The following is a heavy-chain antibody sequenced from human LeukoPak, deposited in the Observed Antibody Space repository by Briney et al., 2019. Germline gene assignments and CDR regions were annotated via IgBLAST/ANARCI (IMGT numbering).Heavy chain of an antibody. D-gene: IGHD1-26*01. CDR3: ATFGSKLIVGATIPFDY. Sequence: ASVKVSCKVSGYTLTELSMHWVRQAPGKGLEWMGGFDPEDGETIYAQKFQGRVTMTEDTSTDTAYMELSSLRSEETAVYYCATFGSKLIVGATIPFDYWGQGTLVTVSS. V-gene: IGHV1-24*01. CDR1: GYTLTELS. J-gene: IGHJ4*02. CDR2: FDPEDGET.